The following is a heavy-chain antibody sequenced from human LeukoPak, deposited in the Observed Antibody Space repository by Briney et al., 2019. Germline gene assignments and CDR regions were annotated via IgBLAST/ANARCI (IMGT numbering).Heavy chain of an antibody. CDR1: GLTFSGSA. D-gene: IGHD2-15*01. V-gene: IGHV3-23*01. CDR2: ISGSGNST. J-gene: IGHJ4*02. CDR3: AKVLLLVSANRYYFDY. Sequence: GGSLRLPCAASGLTFSGSAMSWVRQAPGKGLEWVSLISGSGNSTYYADSVKGRFTISRDNSKNTLYLQMNSPRAEDTAVYYCAKVLLLVSANRYYFDYWGQGTLVTVSS.